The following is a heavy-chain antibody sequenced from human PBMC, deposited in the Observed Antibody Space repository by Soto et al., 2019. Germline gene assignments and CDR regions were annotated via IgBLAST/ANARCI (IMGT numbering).Heavy chain of an antibody. CDR2: IYTSGST. CDR1: GGSISSYY. D-gene: IGHD5-18*01. J-gene: IGHJ4*02. CDR3: ARDRGYSYGYYFDY. Sequence: SEPLSLTCTVSGGSISSYYWSWIRQPAGKGLEWTGRIYTSGSTNYNPSLKSRVTMSVDTSKNQFSLKLSSVTAADTAVYYCARDRGYSYGYYFDYWGQGTLVTVAS. V-gene: IGHV4-4*07.